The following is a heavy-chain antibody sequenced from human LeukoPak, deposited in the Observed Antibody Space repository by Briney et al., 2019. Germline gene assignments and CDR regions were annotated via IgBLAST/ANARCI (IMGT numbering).Heavy chain of an antibody. CDR2: INHSGST. D-gene: IGHD3-10*01. V-gene: IGHV4-34*01. Sequence: PSETLSLTCAVYGGSFSGYYWSWIRQPPGKGLEWIGEINHSGSTNYNPSLKSRVTISVDTSKNQFSLKLSSVTAADTAVYYCARDRGHLDYWGQGTLVTVSS. CDR1: GGSFSGYY. J-gene: IGHJ4*02. CDR3: ARDRGHLDY.